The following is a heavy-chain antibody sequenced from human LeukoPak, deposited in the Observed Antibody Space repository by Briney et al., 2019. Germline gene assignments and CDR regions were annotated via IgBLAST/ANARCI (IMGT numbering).Heavy chain of an antibody. CDR2: IYYSGTT. J-gene: IGHJ4*02. CDR3: ARPYSYSSTWYFDS. V-gene: IGHV4-39*01. CDR1: GGSISSSSYN. Sequence: PSETLSLTCTVSGGSISSSSYNWGWIRQPPGKGLEWIGSIYYSGTTYYNTSLKSRVSISVDTSNNQFSLKLSSVTAADTAVYYCARPYSYSSTWYFDSWGQGTLVTVSS. D-gene: IGHD6-13*01.